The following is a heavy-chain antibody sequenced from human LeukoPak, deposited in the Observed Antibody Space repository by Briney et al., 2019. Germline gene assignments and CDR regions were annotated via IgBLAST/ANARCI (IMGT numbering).Heavy chain of an antibody. Sequence: SETLSLXCTVSGGSISSYYWNWIRQPAGKGLESIGHIYTSGSTNYNSSLKSRVAMSVDTSKNQFSVKLNSVIAADTAMYYCARGVYLGNGYYFDYWGQGTLVTVSS. D-gene: IGHD2-8*01. J-gene: IGHJ4*02. CDR1: GGSISSYY. CDR2: IYTSGST. CDR3: ARGVYLGNGYYFDY. V-gene: IGHV4-4*07.